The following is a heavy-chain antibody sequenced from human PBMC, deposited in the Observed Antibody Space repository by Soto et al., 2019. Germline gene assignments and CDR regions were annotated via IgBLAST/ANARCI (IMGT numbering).Heavy chain of an antibody. CDR2: IYHSGRT. J-gene: IGHJ6*02. Sequence: SETLSLTCAVSGGSTSSGGYSWSWIRQPPGKGLEWIGYIYHSGRTYYNPSLKSRVTISVDRSKNQFSLKLGSVTAADTGVYYCAGRGNSHNSGMDGWGQGTTVTVSS. CDR1: GGSTSSGGYS. CDR3: AGRGNSHNSGMDG. V-gene: IGHV4-30-2*01. D-gene: IGHD3-10*01.